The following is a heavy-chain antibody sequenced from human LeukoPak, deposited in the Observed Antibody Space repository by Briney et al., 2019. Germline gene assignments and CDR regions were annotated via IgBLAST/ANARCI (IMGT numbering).Heavy chain of an antibody. Sequence: GGSLRLSCAVSGFTFRKYLMHWVRQAPGQGLVWVSRINQDESKAYADSVRGRFTVSRDNAKNMLYLHLSGLRAEDTAVYFCGRGGDGIDFWGQGTTVIVSS. J-gene: IGHJ3*01. CDR1: GFTFRKYL. CDR3: GRGGDGIDF. V-gene: IGHV3-74*01. CDR2: INQDESKA. D-gene: IGHD5-24*01.